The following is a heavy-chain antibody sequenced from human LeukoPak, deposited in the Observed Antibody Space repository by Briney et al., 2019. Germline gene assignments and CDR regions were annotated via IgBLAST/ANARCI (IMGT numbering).Heavy chain of an antibody. CDR2: IIPIFGTA. CDR3: ARVGYDFWSSHRTGAFDI. V-gene: IGHV1-69*13. J-gene: IGHJ3*02. D-gene: IGHD3-3*01. CDR1: GYTFTSYG. Sequence: GASVKVSCKASGYTFTSYGISWVRQAPGQGLEWMGGIIPIFGTANYAQKFQGRVTITADESTSTAYMELSSLRSEDTAVYYCARVGYDFWSSHRTGAFDIWGQGTMVTVSS.